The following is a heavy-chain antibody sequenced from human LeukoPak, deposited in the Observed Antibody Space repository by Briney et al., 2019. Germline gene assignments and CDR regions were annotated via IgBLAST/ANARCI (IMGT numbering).Heavy chain of an antibody. CDR2: MYSGGGT. CDR3: ARVQAVFQNFDY. J-gene: IGHJ4*02. CDR1: GFTVSSSY. V-gene: IGHV3-66*01. Sequence: PGGSLRLSCAASGFTVSSSYISWVRQAPGKGLEWVSVMYSGGGTYYADSVKGRFTISRDNSKNTLYLQMNSLRAGDTAVYHCARVQAVFQNFDYWGQGTLVTVSS.